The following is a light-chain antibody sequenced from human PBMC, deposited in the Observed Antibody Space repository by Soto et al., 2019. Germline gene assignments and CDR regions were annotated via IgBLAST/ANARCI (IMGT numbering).Light chain of an antibody. V-gene: IGLV2-14*01. Sequence: QSALTQPASVSGSPGQSITISCTGTSNDVGGYNYVSWYQQHPGKAPKLVIYEVSHRPSGISDRFSGSKSGNTASLTISGLQVEDEADYYCSSYSRTSFYVFGTGTQLTVL. CDR2: EVS. CDR1: SNDVGGYNY. J-gene: IGLJ1*01. CDR3: SSYSRTSFYV.